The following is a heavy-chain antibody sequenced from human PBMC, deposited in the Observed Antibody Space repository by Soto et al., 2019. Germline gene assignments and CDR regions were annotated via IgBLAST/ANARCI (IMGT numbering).Heavy chain of an antibody. CDR3: ARESHDILTGPPWVWYFDM. V-gene: IGHV4-34*01. CDR1: GGSFSGYY. D-gene: IGHD3-9*01. J-gene: IGHJ2*01. Sequence: QVQLQEWGAGPLRPLETLSLTCGVSGGSFSGYYWAWIRQSPGKGLEWIGEINDRGSTNYNPSLKSRVSSSVDTSKNHYSLILRSVTAADSAVYYGARESHDILTGPPWVWYFDMWGRGTLVTVSS. CDR2: INDRGST.